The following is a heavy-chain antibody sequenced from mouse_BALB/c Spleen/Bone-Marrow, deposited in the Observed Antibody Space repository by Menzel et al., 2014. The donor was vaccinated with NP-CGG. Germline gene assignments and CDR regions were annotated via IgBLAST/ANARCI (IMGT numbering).Heavy chain of an antibody. CDR1: GFTFXSFG. CDR3: TRGGNWDDFDV. V-gene: IGHV5-17*02. D-gene: IGHD4-1*01. CDR2: ISSGSSTI. J-gene: IGHJ1*01. Sequence: EVHLVESGGGLVQPGGSRRLSCAASGFTFXSFGMHWVRQAPEKGLEWVAYISSGSSTIFYVDTVKGRFTISRDNPKNTLFLQMTSLRSEDAAVYYCTRGGNWDDFDVWGAGTTVTVSS.